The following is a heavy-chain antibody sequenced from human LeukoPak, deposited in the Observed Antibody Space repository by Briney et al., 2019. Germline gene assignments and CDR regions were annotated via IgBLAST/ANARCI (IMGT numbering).Heavy chain of an antibody. V-gene: IGHV4-31*02. D-gene: IGHD3-10*01. Sequence: GHVYYRGDTYYNPSLKSRVTMSIDTSKNQFSLTLSSVTAADTAVYYCARKLWSGESLHLDYWGQGILVTVSS. J-gene: IGHJ4*02. CDR2: VYYRGDT. CDR3: ARKLWSGESLHLDY.